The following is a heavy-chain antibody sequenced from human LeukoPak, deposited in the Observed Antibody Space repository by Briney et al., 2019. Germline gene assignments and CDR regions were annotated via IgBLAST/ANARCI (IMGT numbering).Heavy chain of an antibody. CDR3: ARGRGPNYDILTGSFDY. Sequence: ASVKVSCKASGYTFTSYYMHWVRQAPGQGLEWMGIINPSGGSTSYAQKFQGRVTMTRDMSTSTVYMELSSLRSEDTAVYYCARGRGPNYDILTGSFDYWGQGTLVTVSS. CDR1: GYTFTSYY. J-gene: IGHJ4*02. CDR2: INPSGGST. D-gene: IGHD3-9*01. V-gene: IGHV1-46*01.